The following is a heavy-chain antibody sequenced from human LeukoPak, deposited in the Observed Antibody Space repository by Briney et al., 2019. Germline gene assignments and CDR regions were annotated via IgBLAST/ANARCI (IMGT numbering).Heavy chain of an antibody. J-gene: IGHJ4*02. CDR1: GFTFSTYN. D-gene: IGHD3-10*01. Sequence: GGSLRLSCAASGFTFSTYNMNWVRQAPGKGLEWISYIGTSVTNTHYADSVKGRCTISRDNAKNSLSLEMNSLRVEDTAVYYCVREGGSGSYSNYWGQGTLVTVSS. V-gene: IGHV3-48*01. CDR3: VREGGSGSYSNY. CDR2: IGTSVTNT.